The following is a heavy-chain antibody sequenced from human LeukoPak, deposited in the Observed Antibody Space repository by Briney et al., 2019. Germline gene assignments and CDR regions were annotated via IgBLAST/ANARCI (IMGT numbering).Heavy chain of an antibody. CDR2: IYFSGSP. V-gene: IGHV4-59*01. CDR1: GVSISNNY. J-gene: IGHJ4*02. CDR3: GRARDGYNVIDH. D-gene: IGHD5-24*01. Sequence: PSETLSLTCTVSGVSISNNYWSWIRQPPGKGLEWIAYIYFSGSPKSNPSLKSPLTISVAMSKNPFSLRLSSVTAADTAIYYCGRARDGYNVIDHWGQGTLVTVSS.